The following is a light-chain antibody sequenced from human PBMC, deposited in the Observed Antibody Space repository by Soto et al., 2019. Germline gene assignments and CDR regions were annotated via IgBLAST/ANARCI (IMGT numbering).Light chain of an antibody. J-gene: IGLJ1*01. Sequence: SYELAQPPSVSVSPGQTARITCSGDALPKQYAYWYQQKPGQAPVLVIYKDSERPSGIPERFSGSSSGTTVTLTISGVQAEDEADSYCQSTDSSGTYLYVFGTGTKVTVL. CDR1: ALPKQY. CDR2: KDS. CDR3: QSTDSSGTYLYV. V-gene: IGLV3-25*02.